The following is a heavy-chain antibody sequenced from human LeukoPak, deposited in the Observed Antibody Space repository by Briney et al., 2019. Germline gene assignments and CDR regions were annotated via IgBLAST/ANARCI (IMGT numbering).Heavy chain of an antibody. D-gene: IGHD3-22*01. Sequence: GASVKVSCKASGYTFTSYGMSWVRQAPGQGLEWMGWISAYNGNKNYPQKPQGRVTMTTDTSTSTAYMELRSLRSDDTAVDDCAREPYDSSGYGDYWGQGTLVTVSS. J-gene: IGHJ4*02. CDR3: AREPYDSSGYGDY. V-gene: IGHV1-18*01. CDR2: ISAYNGNK. CDR1: GYTFTSYG.